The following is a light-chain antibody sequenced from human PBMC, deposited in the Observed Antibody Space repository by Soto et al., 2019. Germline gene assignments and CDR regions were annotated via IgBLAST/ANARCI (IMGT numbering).Light chain of an antibody. V-gene: IGLV7-46*01. Sequence: QDVVTQEPSLTVSPGGTVTLTCGSNTGAVTSGHFPYWFRQKPGQAPRTLIYDTSNKHSWTPARFSGSLLGDKAALTLSGAQPEDEAEYYCLLSYSGTRVFGGGTKLTVL. CDR3: LLSYSGTRV. J-gene: IGLJ3*02. CDR2: DTS. CDR1: TGAVTSGHF.